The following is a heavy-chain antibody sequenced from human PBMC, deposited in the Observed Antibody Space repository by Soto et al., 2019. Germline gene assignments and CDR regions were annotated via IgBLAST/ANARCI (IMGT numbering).Heavy chain of an antibody. CDR3: ARGPGDSSSWFDY. CDR1: GGSFSGYY. Sequence: SETLSLTCAVYGGSFSGYYWSWIRQPPGKGLEWIGEINHSGSTNYNPSLKSRVTISVDTSKNQFSLKLSSVTAADTGVDYCARGPGDSSSWFDYWGQGTLVTVSS. J-gene: IGHJ4*02. D-gene: IGHD6-13*01. V-gene: IGHV4-34*01. CDR2: INHSGST.